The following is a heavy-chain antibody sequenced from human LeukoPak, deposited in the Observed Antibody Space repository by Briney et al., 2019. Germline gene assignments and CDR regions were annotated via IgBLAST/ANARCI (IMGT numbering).Heavy chain of an antibody. Sequence: SETLSLTCTVSGGSISSGGYYWSWIRQHPGKGLEWIGYIYYSGSTYYNPSLKSRVTISVDTSKNQFSLKLSSVTAVDTAVYYCVLSTAMVTWFDPWGQGTLVTVSS. V-gene: IGHV4-31*03. CDR1: GGSISSGGYY. CDR3: VLSTAMVTWFDP. J-gene: IGHJ5*02. D-gene: IGHD5-18*01. CDR2: IYYSGST.